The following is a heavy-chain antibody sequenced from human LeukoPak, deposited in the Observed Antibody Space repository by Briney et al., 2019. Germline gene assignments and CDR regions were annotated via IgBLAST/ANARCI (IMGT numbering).Heavy chain of an antibody. D-gene: IGHD3-22*01. Sequence: GGSLRLSCAASGFTFSSYSMNWVRQTPGKGLEWVSYIGTSSSIIYYADSVKGRFTISRDNAKNSLYLQMNSLRDEDTAVYYCARDSHYYDSRGGFDYWGQGTLVTVSS. CDR1: GFTFSSYS. V-gene: IGHV3-48*02. CDR2: IGTSSSII. J-gene: IGHJ4*02. CDR3: ARDSHYYDSRGGFDY.